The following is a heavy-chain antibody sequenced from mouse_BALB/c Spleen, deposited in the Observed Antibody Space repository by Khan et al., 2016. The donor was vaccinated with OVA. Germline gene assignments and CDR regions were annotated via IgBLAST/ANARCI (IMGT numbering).Heavy chain of an antibody. CDR2: IDPENGNT. CDR3: ARRDYEAMDY. V-gene: IGHV14-1*02. J-gene: IGHJ4*01. CDR1: GFNIKDYY. D-gene: IGHD2-4*01. Sequence: VQLKQSGAELVRPGALVKLSCKPSGFNIKDYYIHWVKQRPEQGLEWSGWIDPENGNTIYDPKFQDKASMTADTSSNTAYLQLSSLTSEDTAVYYCARRDYEAMDYWGQGTSVTVSS.